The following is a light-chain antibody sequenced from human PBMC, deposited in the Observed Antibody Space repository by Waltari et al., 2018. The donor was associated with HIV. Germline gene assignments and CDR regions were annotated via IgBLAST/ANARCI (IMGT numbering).Light chain of an antibody. CDR3: NSYRISGTYV. V-gene: IGLV2-14*03. CDR2: DVL. J-gene: IGLJ1*01. Sequence: QSALTQPASVSGSPGQSVTISCTGTSSDVGAYNYVSWYQQYPGKAPKLMIYDVLNRPSGVSSRFSGSKSGNTASLTISGLQAEDEADYYCNSYRISGTYVFGAGTKVTVL. CDR1: SSDVGAYNY.